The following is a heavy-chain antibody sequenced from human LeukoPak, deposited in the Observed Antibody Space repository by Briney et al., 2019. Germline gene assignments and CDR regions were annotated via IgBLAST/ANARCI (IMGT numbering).Heavy chain of an antibody. CDR1: GGTFSSYA. Sequence: GASVKVSCKASGGTFSSYAISWVRQARGQGLEWMGGIIPIFGTANYAQKFQGRVTITTDESTSTAYMELSSLRSEDTAVYYCARIRDGYFDYWGQGTLVTVSS. CDR2: IIPIFGTA. V-gene: IGHV1-69*05. CDR3: ARIRDGYFDY. J-gene: IGHJ4*02. D-gene: IGHD5-24*01.